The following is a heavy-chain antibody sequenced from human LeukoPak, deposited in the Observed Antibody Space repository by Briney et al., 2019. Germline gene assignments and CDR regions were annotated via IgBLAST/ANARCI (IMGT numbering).Heavy chain of an antibody. V-gene: IGHV3-48*01. CDR1: GFTFSSYS. Sequence: GGSLRLSCAASGFTFSSYSMNWVREAPGKGLEWVSYISSSSSTIYYADSVKGRFTISRDNAKNSLYLQMNSLRAGDTAVYYCARSSSAYYYEFDYWGQGTLVTVSS. CDR3: ARSSSAYYYEFDY. J-gene: IGHJ4*02. CDR2: ISSSSSTI. D-gene: IGHD3-22*01.